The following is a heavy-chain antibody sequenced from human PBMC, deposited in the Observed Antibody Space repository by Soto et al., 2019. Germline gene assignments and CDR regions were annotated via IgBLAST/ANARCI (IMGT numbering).Heavy chain of an antibody. D-gene: IGHD1-26*01. V-gene: IGHV1-3*01. CDR2: INADNGYT. J-gene: IGHJ5*02. Sequence: KVSCKASGLTFSHHSVHWVRQAPGQRLEWMGWINADNGYTKYSQKLQGRVTITWDTSAKTSYMELSSLRSEDTGIYYCIRGKEAGVWFDPWGQGTQVTVSS. CDR3: IRGKEAGVWFDP. CDR1: GLTFSHHS.